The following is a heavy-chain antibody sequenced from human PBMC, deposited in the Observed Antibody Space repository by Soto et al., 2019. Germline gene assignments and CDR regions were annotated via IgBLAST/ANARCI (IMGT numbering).Heavy chain of an antibody. J-gene: IGHJ4*02. CDR1: GGSFSGYY. D-gene: IGHD2-15*01. V-gene: IGHV4-34*01. Sequence: QVQLQQWGAGLLKPSETLSLTCAVYGGSFSGYYWSWIRQPPGKGLEWIGEINHSGSTNYNPSLQSRVTISVDTSKNQFSLKLSSVTAADTAVYYCASLGYCSGGSCATLTSGNFDYWGQGTLVTVSS. CDR2: INHSGST. CDR3: ASLGYCSGGSCATLTSGNFDY.